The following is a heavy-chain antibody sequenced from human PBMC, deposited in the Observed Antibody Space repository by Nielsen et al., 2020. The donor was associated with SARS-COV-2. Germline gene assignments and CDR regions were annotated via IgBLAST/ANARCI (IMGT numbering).Heavy chain of an antibody. J-gene: IGHJ3*02. V-gene: IGHV3-21*01. Sequence: GGSLRLSCAASGFTFSSYSMNWVRQAPGKGLEWVSSISSSSYIYYADSVKGRFTISRDNAKNSLYLQMNSLRAEDTAVYYCARLTGDDAFDIWGQGTMVTVSS. CDR1: GFTFSSYS. CDR3: ARLTGDDAFDI. D-gene: IGHD7-27*01. CDR2: ISSSSYI.